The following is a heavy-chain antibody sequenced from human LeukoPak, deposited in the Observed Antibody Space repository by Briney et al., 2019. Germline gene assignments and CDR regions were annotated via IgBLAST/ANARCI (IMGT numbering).Heavy chain of an antibody. CDR3: ARSRGVRQMPDY. V-gene: IGHV1-8*01. CDR2: MNPNSGNT. Sequence: ASVKVSCKASGYTFTSYDINWVRQATGQGLEWMGWMNPNSGNTGYAQKFQGRVTMTRNTSISTAYMELSSLRSEDTAVYCCARSRGVRQMPDYWGQGTLVTVSS. D-gene: IGHD3-10*01. J-gene: IGHJ4*02. CDR1: GYTFTSYD.